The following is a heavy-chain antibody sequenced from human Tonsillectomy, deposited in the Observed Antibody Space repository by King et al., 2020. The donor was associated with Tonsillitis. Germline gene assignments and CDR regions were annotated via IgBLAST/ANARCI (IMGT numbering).Heavy chain of an antibody. V-gene: IGHV1-2*02. Sequence: VQLVESGAEVKKPGAAVTVSCTASGYTFTGYYMHWVRQAPGHGLEWMGWINPNSGGTKYAQKFQGRVTMTRDTSISTAYMELSRLRSDDTAVYYCARDQATVDYSDSSSYSSFDYWGQGTLVTVSS. D-gene: IGHD3-22*01. CDR3: ARDQATVDYSDSSSYSSFDY. J-gene: IGHJ4*02. CDR1: GYTFTGYY. CDR2: INPNSGGT.